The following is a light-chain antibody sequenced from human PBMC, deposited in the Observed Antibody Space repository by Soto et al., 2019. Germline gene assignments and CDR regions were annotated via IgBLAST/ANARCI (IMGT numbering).Light chain of an antibody. CDR3: SSLTTSFTYF. Sequence: QSVLAQPASVSGSPGQSVAISCTGTSSDVGAYNYVSWYQQHPGKAPKLLLSEVSNRPSGVSDRFSGSKSGNTASLTISGLQAEDEADYYCSSLTTSFTYFFGTGTKVTVL. J-gene: IGLJ1*01. CDR1: SSDVGAYNY. V-gene: IGLV2-14*01. CDR2: EVS.